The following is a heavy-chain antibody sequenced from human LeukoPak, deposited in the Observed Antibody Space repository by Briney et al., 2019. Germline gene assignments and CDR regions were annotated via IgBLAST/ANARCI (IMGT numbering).Heavy chain of an antibody. D-gene: IGHD3-3*01. Sequence: SVKVSCKGSGGTFNSYAISWLRQAPGQGLEWMGRIIPIFGTANYAQKFQGRVTITTDESTSTAYMALSSLRSEDTAVYYCAIFGVVTQRDWGQGTLVTVSS. CDR2: IIPIFGTA. J-gene: IGHJ4*02. CDR1: GGTFNSYA. V-gene: IGHV1-69*05. CDR3: AIFGVVTQRD.